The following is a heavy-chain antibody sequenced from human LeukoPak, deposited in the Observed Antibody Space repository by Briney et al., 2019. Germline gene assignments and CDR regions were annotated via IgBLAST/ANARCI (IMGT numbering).Heavy chain of an antibody. Sequence: SETLSLTCTVSGGSIRSYYWSWIRQPPGKGLECIGYIYYSGNTNYNPSLKSRVTISLDTSKNQFSLKLSSVTAADTAVYYCARMGDYYDSSGYRHDAFDIWGQGTMVTVSS. J-gene: IGHJ3*02. CDR1: GGSIRSYY. D-gene: IGHD3-22*01. CDR3: ARMGDYYDSSGYRHDAFDI. CDR2: IYYSGNT. V-gene: IGHV4-59*01.